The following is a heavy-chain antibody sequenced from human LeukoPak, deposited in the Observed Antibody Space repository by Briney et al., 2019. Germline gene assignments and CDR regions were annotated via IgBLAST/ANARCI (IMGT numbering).Heavy chain of an antibody. D-gene: IGHD6-13*01. V-gene: IGHV3-21*01. CDR1: GFTFSTYS. CDR2: ITSSSSYI. CDR3: ARDGSSSSWRGGGYFFDY. J-gene: IGHJ4*02. Sequence: GGSLRLSCAVSGFTFSTYSMNWVRQAPGKGLEWVPSITSSSSYIYYADSVKGRFTISRDNAKNSLYLQINSLRAEDTAVYYCARDGSSSSWRGGGYFFDYWGQGTLVTVSS.